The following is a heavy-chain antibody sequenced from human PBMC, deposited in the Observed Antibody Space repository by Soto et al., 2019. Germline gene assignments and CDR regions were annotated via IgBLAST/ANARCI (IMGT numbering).Heavy chain of an antibody. Sequence: SETLSLTCTVSGVSISSSSYYWGWIRQPPGKGLEWIGSIYYSGSTYYNPSLKSRVTISVDTSKNQFSLKLSSVTAADTAVYYCASLFSGWNYYYYGMDVWGQGTTVTVSS. CDR3: ASLFSGWNYYYYGMDV. J-gene: IGHJ6*02. CDR2: IYYSGST. D-gene: IGHD6-19*01. CDR1: GVSISSSSYY. V-gene: IGHV4-39*01.